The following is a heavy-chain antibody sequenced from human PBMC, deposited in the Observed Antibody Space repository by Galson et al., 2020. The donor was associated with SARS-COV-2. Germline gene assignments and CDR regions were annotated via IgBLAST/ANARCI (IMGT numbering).Heavy chain of an antibody. V-gene: IGHV5-51*01. J-gene: IGHJ5*01. CDR1: GYSFTTYW. CDR2: IYPGDSDT. CDR3: ARQGVRGVNGGSWFDS. D-gene: IGHD3-10*01. Sequence: GESLKISCKGSGYSFTTYWIGWVRQMPGKGLEWMGIIYPGDSDTRYSPSFQGQVTISADKSISTAYLQWSSLKASDTAMYYCARQGVRGVNGGSWFDSRGQGTLVTVSS.